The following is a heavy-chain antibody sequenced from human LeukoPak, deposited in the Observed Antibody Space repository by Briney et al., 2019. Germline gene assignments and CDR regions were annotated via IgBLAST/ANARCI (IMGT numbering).Heavy chain of an antibody. CDR2: TYYRSKWYN. Sequence: SQTLSLTCAISGDSVSSNSAAWNWIRQSPSRGLEWLGRTYYRSKWYNDYAVSVKSRITINPDTSKNQFSLQLNSVTPEDTAVYSCERGLFHSVEWRVADYYYYGRDVGGQGTTVTVS. CDR3: ERGLFHSVEWRVADYYYYGRDV. J-gene: IGHJ6*02. V-gene: IGHV6-1*01. CDR1: GDSVSSNSAA. D-gene: IGHD6-19*01.